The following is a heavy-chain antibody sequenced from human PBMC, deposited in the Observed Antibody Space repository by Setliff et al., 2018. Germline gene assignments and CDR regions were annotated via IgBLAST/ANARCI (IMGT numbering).Heavy chain of an antibody. CDR1: GYTFTSYG. D-gene: IGHD3-10*01. J-gene: IGHJ4*02. Sequence: ASVKVSCKASGYTFTSYGIHWVRLAPGQRLEWMGSVYVGNGDTKYSQKFKGRVTLSRDTSANIAYMELRSLTSEDTAVYYCARGRAHYYFSGSFMDYWGQGTLVTVSS. CDR2: VYVGNGDT. V-gene: IGHV1-3*01. CDR3: ARGRAHYYFSGSFMDY.